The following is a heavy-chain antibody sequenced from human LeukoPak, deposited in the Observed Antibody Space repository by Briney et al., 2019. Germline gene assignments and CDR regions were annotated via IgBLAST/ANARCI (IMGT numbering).Heavy chain of an antibody. V-gene: IGHV3-23*01. Sequence: GGSLRLSCAASGFTFSSYAMSWVRQAPGKGLEWVSAISSSGGTTYSADSVKGRFTISRDNSESTLYLQMNSLRAEDTAVYYCAKVYDTSGYYYRHWGQGTLVTVSS. J-gene: IGHJ4*02. D-gene: IGHD3-22*01. CDR2: ISSSGGTT. CDR1: GFTFSSYA. CDR3: AKVYDTSGYYYRH.